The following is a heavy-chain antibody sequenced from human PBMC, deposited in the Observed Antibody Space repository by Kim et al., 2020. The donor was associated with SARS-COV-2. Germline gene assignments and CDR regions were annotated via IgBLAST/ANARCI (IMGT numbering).Heavy chain of an antibody. CDR2: ISGSGGST. J-gene: IGHJ6*02. D-gene: IGHD3-9*01. Sequence: GGSLRLSCAASGFTFSSYAMSWVRQAPGKGLEWVSAISGSGGSTYYADSVKGRFTISRDNSKNTLYLQMNSLRAEDTAVYYCAKDHLGYYDILTGMYPSYYYYYGMDVWGQGTTVTVSS. V-gene: IGHV3-23*01. CDR3: AKDHLGYYDILTGMYPSYYYYYGMDV. CDR1: GFTFSSYA.